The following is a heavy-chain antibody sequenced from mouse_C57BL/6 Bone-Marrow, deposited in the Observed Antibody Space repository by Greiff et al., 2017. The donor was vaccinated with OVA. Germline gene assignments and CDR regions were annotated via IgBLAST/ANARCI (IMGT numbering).Heavy chain of an antibody. CDR1: GYTFTSYW. Sequence: VQLQQPGAELVKPGASVKLSCKASGYTFTSYWMHWVKQRPGRGLEWIGRIDPNSGGTKYNEKFKSKATLTVDKPSSTAYMQLSSLTSEYSAVYYCARSDLLLRRGAWFAYWGQGTLVTVSA. J-gene: IGHJ3*01. CDR3: ARSDLLLRRGAWFAY. D-gene: IGHD1-1*01. CDR2: IDPNSGGT. V-gene: IGHV1-72*01.